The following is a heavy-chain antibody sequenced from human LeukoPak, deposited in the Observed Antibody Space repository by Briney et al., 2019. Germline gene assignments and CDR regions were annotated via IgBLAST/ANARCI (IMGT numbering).Heavy chain of an antibody. CDR1: GFMFTHHG. Sequence: PGGALRVSCAASGFMFTHHGMHCVRQAPGKELEWVAVIWSDGTKKLYSDSVKGRFAISRDNSNDMVYLQMNGLRVDHTAVYYCAKDLQRGFDYTNSLDFWGQGTLVIVSS. J-gene: IGHJ1*01. CDR3: AKDLQRGFDYTNSLDF. CDR2: IWSDGTKK. V-gene: IGHV3-33*06. D-gene: IGHD4-11*01.